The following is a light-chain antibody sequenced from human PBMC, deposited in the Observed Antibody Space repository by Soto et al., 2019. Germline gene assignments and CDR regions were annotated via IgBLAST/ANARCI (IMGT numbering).Light chain of an antibody. V-gene: IGKV3D-15*01. Sequence: EIVLTQSPGTLSLSPGERATLSCRASQSVDNDLAWYQQKPGQPPRLLIYDASTRATGIPARFSGSQSGTEFTLTISSLLSEDFAVYYCQQYNNWPPRTFGQGTKVDIK. J-gene: IGKJ1*01. CDR2: DAS. CDR3: QQYNNWPPRT. CDR1: QSVDND.